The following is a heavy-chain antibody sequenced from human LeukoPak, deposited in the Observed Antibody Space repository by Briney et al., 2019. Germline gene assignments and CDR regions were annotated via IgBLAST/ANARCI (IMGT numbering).Heavy chain of an antibody. V-gene: IGHV3-23*01. J-gene: IGHJ4*02. D-gene: IGHD3-16*01. CDR1: GFTFRNYV. CDR3: AKETSFGNFVTIDC. CDR2: ITGDGGGT. Sequence: GGSLRLSCAASGFTFRNYVMSWVRQTPEKGLEWVSAITGDGGGTNHADSVKGRFTIFRDNSKNTLYLQMNSLRAEDTAIYYCAKETSFGNFVTIDCWGQGALVTVPS.